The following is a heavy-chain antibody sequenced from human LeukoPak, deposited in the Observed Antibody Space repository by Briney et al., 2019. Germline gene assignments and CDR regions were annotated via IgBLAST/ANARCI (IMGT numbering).Heavy chain of an antibody. V-gene: IGHV3-23*01. CDR2: IDGSGTIT. Sequence: PGGSLRLSCAGYGITLSELWMNWVRQVPGKGLEWVSAIDGSGTITYYADSVKGRFAISRDNSKNTLYLQMNSLRPEDTAVYSCARTSPVTANFDSWGQGTLVIVSS. J-gene: IGHJ4*02. D-gene: IGHD4-11*01. CDR1: GITLSELW. CDR3: ARTSPVTANFDS.